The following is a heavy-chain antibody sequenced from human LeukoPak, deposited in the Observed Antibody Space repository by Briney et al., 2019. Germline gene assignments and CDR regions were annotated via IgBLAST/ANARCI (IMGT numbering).Heavy chain of an antibody. CDR3: AKGGKWDVTPFDY. J-gene: IGHJ4*02. D-gene: IGHD1-26*01. CDR1: GFTFTSYS. CDR2: ISGGGGST. V-gene: IGHV3-23*01. Sequence: GGSLRLSCAASGFTFTSYSMNWVRQAPGKGLEWVSTISGGGGSTYYADSVKGRFTISRDNSKNTLFLQVNSLRAEDTAVYYCAKGGKWDVTPFDYRGQGTLVTVSS.